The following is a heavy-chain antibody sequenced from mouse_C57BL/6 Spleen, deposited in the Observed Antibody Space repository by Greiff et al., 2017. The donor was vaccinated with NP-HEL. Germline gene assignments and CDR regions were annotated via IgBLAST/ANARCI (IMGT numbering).Heavy chain of an antibody. CDR3: ARSSNYYGCSYDY. J-gene: IGHJ2*01. D-gene: IGHD1-1*01. V-gene: IGHV1-64*01. CDR1: GYTFTSYW. Sequence: QVQLQQPGAELVKPGASVKLSCKASGYTFTSYWMHWVKQRHGQGLEWIGMIYPNSGSTNYNEKFKSKATLTVDKSSSTAYMQLSSLTSEYSAVDFCARSSNYYGCSYDYWGQGTTLTVSS. CDR2: IYPNSGST.